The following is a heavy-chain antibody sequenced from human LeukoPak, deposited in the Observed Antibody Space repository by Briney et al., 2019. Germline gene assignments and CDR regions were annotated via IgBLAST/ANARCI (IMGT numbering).Heavy chain of an antibody. CDR1: GDSIRSDFY. CDR2: IHHSGST. J-gene: IGHJ4*02. D-gene: IGHD2-15*01. CDR3: ARDLRYCSADTCSGY. Sequence: SETLTLTCSVSGDSIRSDFYWGWIRQPPGKGLEWIGNIHHSGSTYYNPSLKSRVTMSVDTSENEISLMLRSVTAADTAVYYCARDLRYCSADTCSGYWGQGTLVTVSS. V-gene: IGHV4-38-2*02.